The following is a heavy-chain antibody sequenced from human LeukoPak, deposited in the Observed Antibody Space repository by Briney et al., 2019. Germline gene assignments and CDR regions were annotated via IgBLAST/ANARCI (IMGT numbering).Heavy chain of an antibody. J-gene: IGHJ6*03. CDR3: ARRAAMVRGSYYYYMDV. CDR2: MYYSGST. D-gene: IGHD5-18*01. CDR1: GDSISSYY. Sequence: SETLSLTCTVSGDSISSYYWSWIRQPPGKGLEGIGYMYYSGSTNYNPSLKSRVTISVDTSKNQFSLKLSSVTAADTAVYSCARRAAMVRGSYYYYMDVWGKGTTVTVSS. V-gene: IGHV4-59*01.